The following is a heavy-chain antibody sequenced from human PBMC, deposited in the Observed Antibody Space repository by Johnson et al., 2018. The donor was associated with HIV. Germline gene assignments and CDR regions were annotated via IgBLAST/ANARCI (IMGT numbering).Heavy chain of an antibody. CDR3: ASLSSSLFGAFDI. V-gene: IGHV3-30*14. Sequence: QVQLVESGGGLVQPGRSLRLSCAASGFTFDDYAMHWVRQAPGKGLEWVALISSDGSGKYYADSVKGRFTISRDNSKNTLYLQMNSLRAEDTAVYYCASLSSSLFGAFDIWGQGTMVTVSS. D-gene: IGHD6-13*01. CDR2: ISSDGSGK. J-gene: IGHJ3*02. CDR1: GFTFDDYA.